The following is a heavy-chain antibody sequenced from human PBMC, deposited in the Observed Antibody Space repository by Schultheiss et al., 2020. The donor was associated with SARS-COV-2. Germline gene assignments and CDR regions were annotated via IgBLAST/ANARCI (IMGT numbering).Heavy chain of an antibody. CDR3: AREGIAVGGGYFDY. CDR2: ISSSSSTI. J-gene: IGHJ4*02. Sequence: GGSLRLSCAASGFTFSSYSMNWVRQAPGKGLEWVSYISSSSSTIYYADSVKGRFTISRDNSKNTLYLQMNSLRAEDTAVYYCAREGIAVGGGYFDYWGQGTLVTVSS. D-gene: IGHD6-19*01. V-gene: IGHV3-48*01. CDR1: GFTFSSYS.